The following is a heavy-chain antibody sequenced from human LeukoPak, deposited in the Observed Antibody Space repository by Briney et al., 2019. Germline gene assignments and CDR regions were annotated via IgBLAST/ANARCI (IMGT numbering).Heavy chain of an antibody. Sequence: ASVKVSCKVSGYTLTELSMHWVRQAPGKGLEWMGGFDPEDGETIYAQKFQGRVTMTEDTSTDTAYMELSSLRSEDTAVYYCATGDLGYDSSGYYSWGQGTLVTVSS. CDR2: FDPEDGET. CDR3: ATGDLGYDSSGYYS. CDR1: GYTLTELS. V-gene: IGHV1-24*01. J-gene: IGHJ4*02. D-gene: IGHD3-22*01.